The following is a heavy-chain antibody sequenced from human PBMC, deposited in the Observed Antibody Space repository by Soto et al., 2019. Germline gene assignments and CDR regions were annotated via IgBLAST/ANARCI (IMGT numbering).Heavy chain of an antibody. D-gene: IGHD3-10*01. CDR3: ARALFGELLPAYFDY. CDR1: GGSISSGGYS. Sequence: PSETLSLTCAVSGGSISSGGYSWSWIRQPPGKGLEWIGYIYHSGSTYYNPSLKSRVTISVDRSKNQFSLKLSTVTAADTAVYYCARALFGELLPAYFDYWGQGTLVTVSS. CDR2: IYHSGST. V-gene: IGHV4-30-2*01. J-gene: IGHJ4*02.